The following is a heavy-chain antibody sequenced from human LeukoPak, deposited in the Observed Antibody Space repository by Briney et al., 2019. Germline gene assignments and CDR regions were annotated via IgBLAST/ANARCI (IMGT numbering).Heavy chain of an antibody. Sequence: GGSLRLSCAASGFTFSSYGMHWVRQAPGKGLEWVAVISYDGSNKYYADSVKGRFTISRDNSKNTLYLQMNSLRAEDTAVYYCARLWFGELFDYWGQGTLVTVSS. CDR3: ARLWFGELFDY. D-gene: IGHD3-10*01. V-gene: IGHV3-30*03. J-gene: IGHJ4*02. CDR2: ISYDGSNK. CDR1: GFTFSSYG.